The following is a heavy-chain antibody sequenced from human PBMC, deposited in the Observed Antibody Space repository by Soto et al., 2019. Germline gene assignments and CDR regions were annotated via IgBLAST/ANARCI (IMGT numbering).Heavy chain of an antibody. J-gene: IGHJ4*02. Sequence: GGSLRLSCEASGFTFSSCWMSWVRQAPGKGLEWVANIKEDGSEKHYVDSVEGRFTISRDNAKNSLYLQMNSLRAEDTAVYYCARYKNLDSWGQGTLVTVS. CDR2: IKEDGSEK. D-gene: IGHD1-1*01. V-gene: IGHV3-7*01. CDR3: ARYKNLDS. CDR1: GFTFSSCW.